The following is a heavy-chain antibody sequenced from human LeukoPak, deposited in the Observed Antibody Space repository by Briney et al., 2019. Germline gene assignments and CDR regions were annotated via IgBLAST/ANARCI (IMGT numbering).Heavy chain of an antibody. CDR3: ARQKLDGRAYYFDY. V-gene: IGHV4-61*10. CDR2: IYYSGST. D-gene: IGHD6-13*01. J-gene: IGHJ4*02. Sequence: SETLSLACTVSGGSISSGSYYWSGIRQPAGKGVEWIGYIYYSGSTNYNPSLKSRVTISVDTSKNQFSLKLSSMTAADTAVYYCARQKLDGRAYYFDYWGQGTLVTVSS. CDR1: GGSISSGSYY.